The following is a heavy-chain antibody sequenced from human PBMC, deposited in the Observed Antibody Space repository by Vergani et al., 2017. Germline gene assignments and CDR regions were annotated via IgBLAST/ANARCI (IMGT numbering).Heavy chain of an antibody. J-gene: IGHJ4*02. CDR1: GYTFTSYA. D-gene: IGHD3-10*01. CDR3: ARDNDYGSGSYWFDY. Sequence: QVQLVQSGAEVKKPGASVKVSCKASGYTFTSYAMHWVRQAPGQRLEWMGWINAGNGNTKYSQKFQGIVTITRDTSASTAYMELSSLRSEDTAVYYCARDNDYGSGSYWFDYWGQGTLVTVSS. V-gene: IGHV1-3*01. CDR2: INAGNGNT.